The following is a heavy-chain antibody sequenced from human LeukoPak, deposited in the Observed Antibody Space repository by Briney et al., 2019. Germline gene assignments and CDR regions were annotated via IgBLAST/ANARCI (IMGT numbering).Heavy chain of an antibody. CDR3: AKDVRGDYALRY. Sequence: GGSLRLSCAASGFTVSTNYMSWVRQAPGKGLEWVSGISWNSGSIDYADSVKGRFTISRDNAKNSLYLQMNSLRAEDTALYYCAKDVRGDYALRYWGQGTLVTVSS. D-gene: IGHD4-17*01. J-gene: IGHJ4*02. CDR1: GFTVSTNY. V-gene: IGHV3-9*01. CDR2: ISWNSGSI.